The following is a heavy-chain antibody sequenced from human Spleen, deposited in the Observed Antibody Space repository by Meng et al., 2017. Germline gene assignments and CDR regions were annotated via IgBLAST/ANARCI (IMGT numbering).Heavy chain of an antibody. CDR2: INHSGST. V-gene: IGHV4-34*01. CDR3: ARESRWSYLDY. Sequence: QVQLQQWGAGLLKPSETLSLTCGIYGGSFSGYYWTWIRQPPGKGLEWIGEINHSGSTNYNPSLKSRVSISEDTAKNQFSLKLTSVTAADTAVYYCARESRWSYLDYWGQGTLVTVSS. CDR1: GGSFSGYY. J-gene: IGHJ4*02. D-gene: IGHD3-16*02.